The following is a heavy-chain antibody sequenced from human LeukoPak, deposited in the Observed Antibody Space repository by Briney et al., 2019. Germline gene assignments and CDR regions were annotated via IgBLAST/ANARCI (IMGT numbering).Heavy chain of an antibody. CDR3: AREIVGAIKSYFDY. Sequence: GGSLRLSCTASGFTFSSYWMSWVRQAPGKGLEWVANVRQDGGLKHYVDSVKGRFTISRDNAENSLYLQMNSLRAEDTAVYYCAREIVGAIKSYFDYWGQGTLVTASS. CDR1: GFTFSSYW. V-gene: IGHV3-7*01. D-gene: IGHD1-26*01. CDR2: VRQDGGLK. J-gene: IGHJ4*02.